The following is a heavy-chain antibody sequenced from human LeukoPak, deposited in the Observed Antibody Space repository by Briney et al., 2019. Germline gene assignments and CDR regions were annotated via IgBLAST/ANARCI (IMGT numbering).Heavy chain of an antibody. CDR2: IYTSGST. Sequence: PSQTLSLTCTVSGGSISSGSYYWSWIRQPAGKGLEWIGRIYTSGSTKYNPSLKSRASISVDTSRNQFSLKLSSVTAADTAVYYCARDILRYYYMDVWGKGTTVTISS. V-gene: IGHV4-61*02. J-gene: IGHJ6*03. CDR1: GGSISSGSYY. CDR3: ARDILRYYYMDV. D-gene: IGHD3-9*01.